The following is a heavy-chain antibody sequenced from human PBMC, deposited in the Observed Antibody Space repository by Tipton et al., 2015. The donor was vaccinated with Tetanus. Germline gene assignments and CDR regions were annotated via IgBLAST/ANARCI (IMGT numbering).Heavy chain of an antibody. CDR2: IYYSGTS. V-gene: IGHV4-31*02. Sequence: LRLSCTVSGGSISSGPYSWSWLRQHPGKGLELIGYIYYSGTSYISPSLTRRVSIAVDTSRNQFSLNLTSVTVADSAVYFCARGWSECSSWSCSPFDSWGQGTLVTVS. CDR3: ARGWSECSSWSCSPFDS. CDR1: GGSISSGPYS. D-gene: IGHD2-2*01. J-gene: IGHJ4*02.